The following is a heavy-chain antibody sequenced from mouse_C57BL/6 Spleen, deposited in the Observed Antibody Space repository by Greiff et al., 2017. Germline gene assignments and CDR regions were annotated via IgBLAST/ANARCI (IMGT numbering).Heavy chain of an antibody. D-gene: IGHD1-1*01. J-gene: IGHJ1*03. CDR3: ARDHYGRYFDV. Sequence: EVQVVESEGGLVQPGSSMKLSCTASGFTFSDYYMAWVRQVPEKGLEWVANINYDGSSTYYLDSLKSRFIISRDNAKNILYLQMSSLKSEDTATYYCARDHYGRYFDVWGTGTTVTVSS. CDR2: INYDGSST. CDR1: GFTFSDYY. V-gene: IGHV5-16*01.